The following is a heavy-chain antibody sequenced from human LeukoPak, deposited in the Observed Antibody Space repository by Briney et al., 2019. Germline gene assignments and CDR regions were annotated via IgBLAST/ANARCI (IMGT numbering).Heavy chain of an antibody. J-gene: IGHJ4*02. CDR2: ISSSSSYI. CDR3: ARDSVGAIDY. V-gene: IGHV3-21*01. CDR1: GFTYHKYW. Sequence: GGSLRLSCVASGFTYHKYWMIWVRQAPGKGLEWVSSISSSSSYIYYADSVKGRFTISRDNAKNSLYLQMNSLRAEDTAVYYCARDSVGAIDYWGQGTLVTVSS. D-gene: IGHD1-26*01.